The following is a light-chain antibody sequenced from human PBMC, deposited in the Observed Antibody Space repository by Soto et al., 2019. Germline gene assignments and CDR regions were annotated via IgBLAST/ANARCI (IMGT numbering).Light chain of an antibody. V-gene: IGLV2-11*01. Sequence: QSALTQPRSVSGSPGQSVAISCTGTSSDVGFSNYVSWYQQHPGKAPKLMIYDVTARPSGVPDRFSASRSANTASLTISGLQAEDEADYYCCSSAGSNTYVVFGGGTKLTVL. CDR2: DVT. CDR3: CSSAGSNTYVV. CDR1: SSDVGFSNY. J-gene: IGLJ2*01.